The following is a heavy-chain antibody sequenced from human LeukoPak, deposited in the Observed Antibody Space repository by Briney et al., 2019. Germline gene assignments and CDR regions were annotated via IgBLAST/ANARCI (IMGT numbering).Heavy chain of an antibody. J-gene: IGHJ4*02. CDR1: GYTFTSYG. V-gene: IGHV1-18*01. D-gene: IGHD1-26*01. CDR3: ARDSKEWELLFQDY. CDR2: ISAYNGNT. Sequence: ASVTVSCKASGYTFTSYGISWVRQAPGQGLEGMGWISAYNGNTNYAQKLHGRVTMTTDTSTSTAYMELRSLRSDDTAVYYCARDSKEWELLFQDYWGQGTLVTVSS.